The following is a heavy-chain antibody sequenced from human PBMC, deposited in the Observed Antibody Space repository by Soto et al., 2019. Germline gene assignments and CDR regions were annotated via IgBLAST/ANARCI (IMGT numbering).Heavy chain of an antibody. D-gene: IGHD1-1*01. CDR3: TTYSGVQDPFYYYYYMDV. J-gene: IGHJ6*03. CDR2: IKSKTDGGTT. Sequence: GGSLRLSCAASGFTFSNAWMSWVRQAPGKGLEWVGRIKSKTDGGTTDYAAPVKGRFTISRDDSKNTLYLQMNSLKTEDTAVYYCTTYSGVQDPFYYYYYMDVWGKGTTVTVSS. CDR1: GFTFSNAW. V-gene: IGHV3-15*01.